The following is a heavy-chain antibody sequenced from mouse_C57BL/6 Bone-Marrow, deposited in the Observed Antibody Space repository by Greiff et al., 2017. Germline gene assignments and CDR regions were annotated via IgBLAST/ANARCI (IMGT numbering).Heavy chain of an antibody. V-gene: IGHV14-1*01. CDR3: TRNFYAMDY. J-gene: IGHJ4*01. Sequence: VHVKQSGAELVRPGASVKLSCTASGFNIKDYYMHWVKQRPEQGLEWIGRIDPEDGDTEYAPKFQGKATMTADTSSNTAYLQLSSLTSEDTAVYYCTRNFYAMDYWGQGTSVTVSS. CDR2: IDPEDGDT. CDR1: GFNIKDYY.